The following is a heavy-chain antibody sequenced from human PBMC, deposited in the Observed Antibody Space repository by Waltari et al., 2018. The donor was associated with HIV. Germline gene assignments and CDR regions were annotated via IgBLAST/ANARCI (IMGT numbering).Heavy chain of an antibody. CDR3: TRGASFVVVPAAMGTFWD. V-gene: IGHV3-49*04. CDR2: IRSKAYGGTT. J-gene: IGHJ4*02. D-gene: IGHD2-2*01. CDR1: GFTFGDYA. Sequence: EVQLVESGGGLVQPGRSLRLSCTASGFTFGDYAMSWVRQAPGKGLEWVGFIRSKAYGGTTEYAASVKGRFTISRDDSKSIAYLQMNSLKTEDTAVYYCTRGASFVVVPAAMGTFWDWGQGTLVTVSS.